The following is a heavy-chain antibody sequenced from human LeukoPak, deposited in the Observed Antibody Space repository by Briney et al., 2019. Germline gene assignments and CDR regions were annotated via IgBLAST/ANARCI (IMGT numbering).Heavy chain of an antibody. D-gene: IGHD3-10*01. Sequence: GASVKVSCKASGYTFTSYGISWVRQAPGQGLEWMGGIIPIFGTANYAQKFQGRVTITTDESTSTAYMELSSLRSEDTAVYYCARVKPYYYGSGSPLDPWGQGTLVTVSS. J-gene: IGHJ5*02. V-gene: IGHV1-69*05. CDR3: ARVKPYYYGSGSPLDP. CDR2: IIPIFGTA. CDR1: GYTFTSYG.